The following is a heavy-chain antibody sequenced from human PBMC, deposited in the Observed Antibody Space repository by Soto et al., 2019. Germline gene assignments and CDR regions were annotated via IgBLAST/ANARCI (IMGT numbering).Heavy chain of an antibody. CDR1: GYTFTGYY. Sequence: GASVKVSCKASGYTFTGYYMHWVRQAPGQGLEWMGWINPNSGGTNYAQKFQGRVTMTRDTSISTAYMELSRLRSDDTAVYYCARDRVLAYYYDSSGYYLDYWGQGTLVTVSS. D-gene: IGHD3-22*01. V-gene: IGHV1-2*02. J-gene: IGHJ4*02. CDR2: INPNSGGT. CDR3: ARDRVLAYYYDSSGYYLDY.